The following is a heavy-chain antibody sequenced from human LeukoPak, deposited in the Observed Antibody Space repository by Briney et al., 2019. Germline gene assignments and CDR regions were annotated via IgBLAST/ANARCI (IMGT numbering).Heavy chain of an antibody. J-gene: IGHJ6*02. D-gene: IGHD4-17*01. CDR1: GGSFSGYY. CDR2: INHSGST. CDR3: ARGGPTGDYYYYGMDV. Sequence: PSETLSLTCAVYGGSFSGYYWSWIRQPPGKGLEWIGEINHSGSTNYNPSLKSRVTISIDTSKNQFSLKLSSVTAADTAVYYCARGGPTGDYYYYGMDVWGQGTTVTVSS. V-gene: IGHV4-34*01.